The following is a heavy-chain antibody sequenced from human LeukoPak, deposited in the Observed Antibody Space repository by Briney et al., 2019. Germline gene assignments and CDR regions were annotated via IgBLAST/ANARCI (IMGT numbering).Heavy chain of an antibody. D-gene: IGHD3-22*01. CDR3: ATYYYDSSGYS. J-gene: IGHJ4*02. V-gene: IGHV1-24*01. CDR1: GYTLTELS. CDR2: LDREDGET. Sequence: ASVKVSCKVSGYTLTELSMHWVRQAPGKGLEWMGGLDREDGETIYAQKFQGRVTMTEDTSTDTAYMELSSLRSEDTAVYYCATYYYDSSGYSWGQGTQVTVSS.